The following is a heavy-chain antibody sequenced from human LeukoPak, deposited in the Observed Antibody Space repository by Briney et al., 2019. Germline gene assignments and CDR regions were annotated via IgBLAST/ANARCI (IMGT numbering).Heavy chain of an antibody. CDR3: AKPLAAADPYYYYCYMDV. CDR2: ISGSGGST. V-gene: IGHV3-23*01. J-gene: IGHJ6*03. CDR1: GFTFSSYA. Sequence: GGSLRLSCAASGFTFSSYAMSWVRQAPGKGLEWVSAISGSGGSTYYADSVKGRFTISRDNSKNTLYLQMNSLRAEDTAVYYCAKPLAAADPYYYYCYMDVWGKGTTVTVSS. D-gene: IGHD6-13*01.